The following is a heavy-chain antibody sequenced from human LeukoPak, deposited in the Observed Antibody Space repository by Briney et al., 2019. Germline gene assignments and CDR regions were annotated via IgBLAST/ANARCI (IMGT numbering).Heavy chain of an antibody. CDR3: AKSRWETYAVRAFDI. D-gene: IGHD1-26*01. CDR2: ISGSGGST. Sequence: PGGSLRLSCAASGFTFSSYAMSWVRQAPGKGLEWVSAISGSGGSTYYADSVKGRFTISRDNAKKLLYLQMNSLRVEDTAVYYCAKSRWETYAVRAFDIWGQGTMVTVSS. CDR1: GFTFSSYA. J-gene: IGHJ3*02. V-gene: IGHV3-23*01.